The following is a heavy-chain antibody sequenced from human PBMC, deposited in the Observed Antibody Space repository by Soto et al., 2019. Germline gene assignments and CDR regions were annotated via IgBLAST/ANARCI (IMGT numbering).Heavy chain of an antibody. V-gene: IGHV3-23*01. D-gene: IGHD1-26*01. CDR3: AKDRMGASGWFDP. CDR2: VSGNGGNT. CDR1: GFSFSSYT. J-gene: IGHJ5*02. Sequence: PGGSPRLSCVASGFSFSSYTMNWVRQAPGKGLEWVSGVSGNGGNTYYADSVKGRFSISRDNSKNTLYLQLNSLRAEDTAIYYCAKDRMGASGWFDPWGQGTPVTVSS.